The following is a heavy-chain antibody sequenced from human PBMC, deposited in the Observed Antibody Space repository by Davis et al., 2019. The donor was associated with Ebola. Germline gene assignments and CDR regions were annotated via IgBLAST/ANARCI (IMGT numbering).Heavy chain of an antibody. Sequence: GESLKISCKGSGYTFTNYWISWVRQMPGKGLEWMGKIDPSDSYIKYSPSFQGHVTISADKSISTAYLQWSSLKASDTAMYYCATSIVVAGSFDYWGQGTLVTVSS. CDR2: IDPSDSYI. CDR1: GYTFTNYW. V-gene: IGHV5-10-1*01. J-gene: IGHJ4*02. D-gene: IGHD6-19*01. CDR3: ATSIVVAGSFDY.